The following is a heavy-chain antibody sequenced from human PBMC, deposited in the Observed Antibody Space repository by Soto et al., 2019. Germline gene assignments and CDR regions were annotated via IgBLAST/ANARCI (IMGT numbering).Heavy chain of an antibody. J-gene: IGHJ4*02. D-gene: IGHD3-10*01. Sequence: QVHLVQSGAEVRKPGSSVKVSCKASGDTFKNHVFNWVRQAPGQGLEWVGGIMPIIGTPTYAQRFQGRVTISAYASTRAVYLELRSLRSDDTAVYYCARDLEFRDGNISHLDFWGQGTLVTVSS. CDR3: ARDLEFRDGNISHLDF. CDR1: GDTFKNHV. CDR2: IMPIIGTP. V-gene: IGHV1-69*01.